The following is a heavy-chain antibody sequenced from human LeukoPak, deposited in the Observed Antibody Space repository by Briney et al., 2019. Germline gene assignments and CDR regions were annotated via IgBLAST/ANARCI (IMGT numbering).Heavy chain of an antibody. CDR2: ISDSGDTI. D-gene: IGHD3-22*01. CDR1: GFTFSSYW. Sequence: PGGSLRLSCAASGFTFSSYWMHWVRQAPGKGLEWLSYISDSGDTINYADSVKGRFTISRDDAKNSLYLQMNSLRAEDTAVYYCAREKGSSGYPYYFDYWGQGTLVTVSS. J-gene: IGHJ4*02. CDR3: AREKGSSGYPYYFDY. V-gene: IGHV3-48*01.